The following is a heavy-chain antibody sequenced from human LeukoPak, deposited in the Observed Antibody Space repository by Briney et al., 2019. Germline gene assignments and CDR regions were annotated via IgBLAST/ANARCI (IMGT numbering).Heavy chain of an antibody. Sequence: ASVKVSCKASGYTFTVYHVHWVRQAPGQGLEWMGLINPNNGDTDSPQRFQGRVTMTRDTSVTTVYMELTRLRSDDTAVYYCARDRGALDAFDIWGQGTMVTVSS. J-gene: IGHJ3*02. CDR3: ARDRGALDAFDI. V-gene: IGHV1-2*02. CDR1: GYTFTVYH. D-gene: IGHD3-10*01. CDR2: INPNNGDT.